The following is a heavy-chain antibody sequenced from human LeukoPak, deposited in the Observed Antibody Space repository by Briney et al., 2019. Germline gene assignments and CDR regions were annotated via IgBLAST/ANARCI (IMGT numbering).Heavy chain of an antibody. J-gene: IGHJ4*02. CDR3: FRGSLGGGFDF. V-gene: IGHV2-5*02. D-gene: IGHD1-26*01. Sequence: SGPTLVNPTQTLTLTCTCSGFSLKTDSGEVRMGWVRQPPGKTLEWLALVTWDDDNRYNPSLRSRLTITKDTSRSQVVLTMSNVEPVDTATYFRFRGSLGGGFDFWGQGALVTVSS. CDR2: VTWDDDN. CDR1: GFSLKTDSGEVR.